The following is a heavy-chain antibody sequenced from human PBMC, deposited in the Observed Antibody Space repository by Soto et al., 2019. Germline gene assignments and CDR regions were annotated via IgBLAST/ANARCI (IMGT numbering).Heavy chain of an antibody. D-gene: IGHD5-12*01. CDR3: ARVPVEMATIGYYYSYGVDV. CDR1: GYTFTGYY. CDR2: INPNSGGT. Sequence: ASLKVSCKASGYTFTGYYMHWVLQAPVQVLEWMGWINPNSGGTNYAQKFQGWVTMTRDTSISTAYMELSRLRSDDTAVYYCARVPVEMATIGYYYSYGVDVWGQGTTVTVSS. J-gene: IGHJ6*02. V-gene: IGHV1-2*04.